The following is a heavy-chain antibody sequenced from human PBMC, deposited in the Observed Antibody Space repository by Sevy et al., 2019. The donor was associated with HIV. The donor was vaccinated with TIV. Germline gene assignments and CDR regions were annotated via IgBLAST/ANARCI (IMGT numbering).Heavy chain of an antibody. CDR1: GFTFSRFG. V-gene: IGHV3-30*18. J-gene: IGHJ4*02. CDR3: AKGSAAAAVLDV. CDR2: ISYDTKTK. Sequence: GGSLRLSCAASGFTFSRFGMHWVRQAPGKGLVWLAVISYDTKTKHFADSLKGRIAISRDNTKNTVDLQINSQRVEDTAVYYCAKGSAAAAVLDVWGRGTLVTVSS. D-gene: IGHD6-13*01.